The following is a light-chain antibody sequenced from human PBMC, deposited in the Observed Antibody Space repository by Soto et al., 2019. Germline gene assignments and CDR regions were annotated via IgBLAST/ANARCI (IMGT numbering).Light chain of an antibody. Sequence: DVQMTQSPSSLSASVGDRVTITCRASQDIRDDLAWYQHRPGKAPKLLIYGASTLQDGVPSRFTGSGSGTDFTLTISNLQPEDFATYHCQQLFRYPLAFAQRTRLEVK. CDR3: QQLFRYPLA. J-gene: IGKJ5*01. CDR1: QDIRDD. CDR2: GAS. V-gene: IGKV1-17*02.